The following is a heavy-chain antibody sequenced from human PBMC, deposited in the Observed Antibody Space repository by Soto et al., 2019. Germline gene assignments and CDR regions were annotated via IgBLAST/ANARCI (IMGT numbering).Heavy chain of an antibody. Sequence: ASVKVSCKTSGYSFTNYGINWVRQAPGQGLEWMGWISPFTGDTHYTQSLQGRITVTTDTSTNTAYMELRSLRSADTAVYYCARSCSGGSCHSAYWGQGTLVPGSS. J-gene: IGHJ4*02. D-gene: IGHD2-15*01. CDR1: GYSFTNYG. CDR2: ISPFTGDT. CDR3: ARSCSGGSCHSAY. V-gene: IGHV1-18*04.